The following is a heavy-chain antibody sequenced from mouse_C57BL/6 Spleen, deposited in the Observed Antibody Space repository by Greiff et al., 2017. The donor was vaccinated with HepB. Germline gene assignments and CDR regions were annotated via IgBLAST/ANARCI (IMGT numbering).Heavy chain of an antibody. CDR3: ARWSGSSFFDY. D-gene: IGHD1-1*01. CDR1: GFTFTDYY. Sequence: EVNLVESGGGLVQPGGSLSLSCAASGFTFTDYYMSWVRQPPGKALEWLGFIRNKANGYTTEYSASVKGRFTISRDNSQSILYLQMNALRAEDSATYYCARWSGSSFFDYWGQGTTLTVSS. J-gene: IGHJ2*01. CDR2: IRNKANGYTT. V-gene: IGHV7-3*01.